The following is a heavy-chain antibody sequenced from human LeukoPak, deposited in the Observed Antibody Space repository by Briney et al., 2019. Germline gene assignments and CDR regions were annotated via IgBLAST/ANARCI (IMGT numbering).Heavy chain of an antibody. D-gene: IGHD5-12*01. Sequence: SKTLSLTCAVYGGSFSGYYWSWIRQPPGKGLEWIGEINHSGSTNYNPSLKSRVTISVDTSKNQFSLKLSSVTAADTAVYYCARVRGYAHYFDYWGQGTLVTVSS. CDR1: GGSFSGYY. CDR2: INHSGST. J-gene: IGHJ4*02. CDR3: ARVRGYAHYFDY. V-gene: IGHV4-34*01.